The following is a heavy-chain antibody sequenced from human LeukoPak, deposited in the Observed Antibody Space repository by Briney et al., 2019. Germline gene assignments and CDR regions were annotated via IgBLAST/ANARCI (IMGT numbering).Heavy chain of an antibody. CDR1: GGSISSSSYY. J-gene: IGHJ4*02. V-gene: IGHV4-39*07. CDR3: ARGLRYYGSGTDY. D-gene: IGHD3-10*01. Sequence: PSETLSLTCTVSGGSISSSSYYWSWIRQPPGKGLEWIGEINHSGSTNYNPSLKSRVTISVDTSKNQFSLKLSSVTAADTAVYYCARGLRYYGSGTDYWGQGTLVTVSS. CDR2: INHSGST.